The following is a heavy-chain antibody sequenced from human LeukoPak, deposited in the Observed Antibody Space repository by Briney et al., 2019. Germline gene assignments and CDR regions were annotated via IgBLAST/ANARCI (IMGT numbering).Heavy chain of an antibody. CDR1: GFTFNIYP. CDR3: AKSRVVDRRGYFDY. Sequence: GDSLRLSCVASGFTFNIYPMTWVRQSPEKGLEWVSTIGTGGDTYYADSVKGRFTISRDDSKNTLYLQMHSLGAEDTAVYYCAKSRVVDRRGYFDYWGQGTLVTVSS. CDR2: IGTGGDT. V-gene: IGHV3-23*01. D-gene: IGHD2-15*01. J-gene: IGHJ4*02.